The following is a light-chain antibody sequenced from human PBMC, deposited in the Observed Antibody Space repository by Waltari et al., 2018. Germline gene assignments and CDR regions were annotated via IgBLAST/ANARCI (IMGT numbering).Light chain of an antibody. Sequence: ETVMTQSPATLPVSPGERATLSCRASQSVSNNLAGYQQKRGQPPRLLIYGASTRATGIPARFSGSGSGTEFTLTISSLQSEDFAVYHCQQYHNWPRTFGQGTKVEIK. CDR2: GAS. V-gene: IGKV3-15*01. J-gene: IGKJ1*01. CDR3: QQYHNWPRT. CDR1: QSVSNN.